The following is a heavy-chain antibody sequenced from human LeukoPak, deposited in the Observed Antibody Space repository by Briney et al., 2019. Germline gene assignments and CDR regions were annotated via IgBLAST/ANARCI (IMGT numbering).Heavy chain of an antibody. J-gene: IGHJ4*02. V-gene: IGHV3-7*03. CDR3: AKEGRSLQTY. CDR1: GFIFSSNW. Sequence: GGSLRLSCAASGFIFSSNWMSWVRLATGKGLEWVANIKEDGTETYYVDSVKGRFTISRDNAKNSLYLQMNSLRVEDTAVYYCAKEGRSLQTYWGQGTLVTVSS. CDR2: IKEDGTET. D-gene: IGHD5-24*01.